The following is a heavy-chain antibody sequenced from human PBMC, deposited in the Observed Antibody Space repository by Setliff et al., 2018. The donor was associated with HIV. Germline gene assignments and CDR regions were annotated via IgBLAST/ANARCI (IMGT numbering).Heavy chain of an antibody. D-gene: IGHD2-15*01. CDR2: INPNNGGT. Sequence: ASVKVSCKATEYMILAYKMNWVRQAPGQGLEWIGRINPNNGGTDYAQKFQGRVTMSLDTSTNTVYLELKGLTSDDTAVYYCAKPRIFDSFDVWGPGTVVTVSS. CDR3: AKPRIFDSFDV. J-gene: IGHJ3*01. V-gene: IGHV1-2*06. CDR1: EYMILAYK.